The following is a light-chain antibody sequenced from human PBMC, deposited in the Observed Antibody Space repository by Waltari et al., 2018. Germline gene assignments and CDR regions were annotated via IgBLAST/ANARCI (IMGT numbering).Light chain of an antibody. CDR2: EIF. Sequence: QSALTQPPSASGSPGQSVPISCTATSSRVGGDNFFYWYQQHPGKAPKLLLFEIFKRPSGVTDRFSGSKSGNTAFLTVSGLQAEDEAGYYCSSYAGYNNVAFAGGTKLTVL. CDR3: SSYAGYNNVA. CDR1: SSRVGGDNF. J-gene: IGLJ2*01. V-gene: IGLV2-8*01.